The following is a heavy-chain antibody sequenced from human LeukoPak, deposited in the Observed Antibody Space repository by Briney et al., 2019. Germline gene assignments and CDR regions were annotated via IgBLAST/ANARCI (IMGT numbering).Heavy chain of an antibody. J-gene: IGHJ4*02. CDR1: GFTFSSYE. V-gene: IGHV3-48*03. D-gene: IGHD6-19*01. CDR3: ARDSGWYSGFKY. CDR2: ISSSGSTI. Sequence: GGSLRLSCAASGFTFSSYEMNWVRQAPGKGLEWVSYISSSGSTIYYADSVKGRFTISRDNAKNSLYLQMNSLRAEDTAVYYCARDSGWYSGFKYWGQGTLVTVSS.